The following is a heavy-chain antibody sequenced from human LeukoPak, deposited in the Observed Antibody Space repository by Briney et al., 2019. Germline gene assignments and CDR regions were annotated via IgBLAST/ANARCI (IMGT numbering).Heavy chain of an antibody. D-gene: IGHD3-22*01. J-gene: IGHJ5*02. CDR1: GYTFSSYS. CDR2: TSVYNGNT. CDR3: ARSSSGSYFWFDP. Sequence: ASVKVSCKASGYTFSSYSISWVRQAPGQGLEGMGWTSVYNGNTNSAQRFQGRVTMTTDTSTSTAYMELKNLRSDDTAVYYCARSSSGSYFWFDPWGQGTLVTVSS. V-gene: IGHV1-18*01.